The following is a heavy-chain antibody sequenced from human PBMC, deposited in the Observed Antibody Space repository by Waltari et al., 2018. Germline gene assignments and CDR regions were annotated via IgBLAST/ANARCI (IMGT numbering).Heavy chain of an antibody. CDR3: ARLRVHLSYPYWFDP. CDR2: ISYGLLT. Sequence: QVPLLESGPGLVRTSETLSLTCTFSGASLRDYRWSWIAQSPGQGLEGVGYISYGLLTKYNPSLKRRVTIAVDRSRNQFSLTLASVTAADTAVYYCARLRVHLSYPYWFDPWGQGTLVTVSS. J-gene: IGHJ5*02. CDR1: GASLRDYR. V-gene: IGHV4-59*08. D-gene: IGHD3-16*02.